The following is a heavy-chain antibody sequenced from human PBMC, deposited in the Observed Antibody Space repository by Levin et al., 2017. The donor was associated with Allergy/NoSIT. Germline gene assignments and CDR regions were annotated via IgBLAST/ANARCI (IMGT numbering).Heavy chain of an antibody. Sequence: GESLKISCEASGFTFSDYWMSWVRQPSGKGLEWVARINKGRNEISYVDSVKGRFTISRDDGKKSLYLQMNSLRVEDTAVYYCVRGRGYYGSWWGQGALVTVSS. CDR3: VRGRGYYGSW. V-gene: IGHV3-7*05. CDR2: INKGRNEI. CDR1: GFTFSDYW. J-gene: IGHJ4*02. D-gene: IGHD3-10*01.